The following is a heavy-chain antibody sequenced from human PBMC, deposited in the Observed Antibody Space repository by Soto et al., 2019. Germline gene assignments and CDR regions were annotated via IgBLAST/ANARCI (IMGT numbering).Heavy chain of an antibody. CDR2: IYYSGST. CDR3: ARVARNYGDAFDI. V-gene: IGHV4-59*01. CDR1: GGSISSYY. Sequence: SETLSLTCTVSGGSISSYYWSWIRQPPGKGLEWIGYIYYSGSTNYNPSLKSRVTISVDTSKNQFSLKLSSVTAADTAVYYCARVARNYGDAFDIWGQGTMVTVSS. J-gene: IGHJ3*02. D-gene: IGHD1-7*01.